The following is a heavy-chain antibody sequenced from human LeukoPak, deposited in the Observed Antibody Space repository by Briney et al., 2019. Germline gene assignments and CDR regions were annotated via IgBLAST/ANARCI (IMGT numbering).Heavy chain of an antibody. CDR1: GGSFSGYY. Sequence: PSETLSLTCAVYGGSFSGYYWSWIRQPPGKGLEWIGEINHSGSTNYNPSLKSRVTISLDTSKNQFSLRLSSVTAADTAVYYCARSRGLGYWGQGTLVTVSS. CDR2: INHSGST. J-gene: IGHJ4*02. V-gene: IGHV4-34*01. D-gene: IGHD5-12*01. CDR3: ARSRGLGY.